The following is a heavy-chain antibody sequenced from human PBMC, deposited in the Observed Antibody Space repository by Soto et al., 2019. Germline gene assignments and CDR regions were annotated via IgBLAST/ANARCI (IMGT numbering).Heavy chain of an antibody. CDR2: IWYDGSNK. CDR3: AREERYYGSGSYVDY. CDR1: GFTFSSYG. D-gene: IGHD3-10*01. J-gene: IGHJ4*02. Sequence: GGSLRLSCAASGFTFSSYGMHWVRQAPGKGLEWVAVIWYDGSNKYYADSVKGRFTISRDNSKNTLYLQMNSLRAEDTAVYYCAREERYYGSGSYVDYWGQGTLVTVSS. V-gene: IGHV3-33*01.